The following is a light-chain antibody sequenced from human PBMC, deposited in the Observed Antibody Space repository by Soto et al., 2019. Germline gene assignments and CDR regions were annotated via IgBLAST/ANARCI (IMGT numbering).Light chain of an antibody. Sequence: QSALTQPPSASGSPGQLVTISCTGTSSDVGAYNYVSWYQQHPGKAPKLMIYEVSKRPSGVPDRFSGSKSGNTASLTVSGLQAEDEAGYYCSSYAGSNNFVFGGGTKLTVL. CDR3: SSYAGSNNFV. CDR2: EVS. V-gene: IGLV2-8*01. J-gene: IGLJ3*02. CDR1: SSDVGAYNY.